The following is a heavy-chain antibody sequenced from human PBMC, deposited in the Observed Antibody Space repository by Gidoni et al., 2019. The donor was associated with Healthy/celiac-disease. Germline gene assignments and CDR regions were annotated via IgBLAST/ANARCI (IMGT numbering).Heavy chain of an antibody. CDR1: GFTCRSYG. J-gene: IGHJ6*02. CDR2: ISYDGSNK. Sequence: QVQLVESGGGVVQPGRSLRLSCAASGFTCRSYGIHWVRQAPGTGLEWVAVISYDGSNKYYADSVKGRFTISRDNSKNTLYLQMNSLRAEDTAVYYCAKDHLSSSALHYGMDVWGQGTTVTVSS. CDR3: AKDHLSSSALHYGMDV. D-gene: IGHD6-13*01. V-gene: IGHV3-30*18.